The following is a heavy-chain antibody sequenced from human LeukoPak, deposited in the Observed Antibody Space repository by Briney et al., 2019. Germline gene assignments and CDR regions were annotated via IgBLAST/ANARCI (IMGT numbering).Heavy chain of an antibody. D-gene: IGHD3-22*01. J-gene: IGHJ4*02. CDR2: IYTSGST. Sequence: SETLSLTCTVSGGSISSYYWSWIRQPAGKGLEWIGRIYTSGSTNYNPSLKSRVTMSVDTSKNQFSLKLSSVTAADTAVYYCARDVYYYDSSGYRLLDYWGQGTLVTVSS. CDR1: GGSISSYY. CDR3: ARDVYYYDSSGYRLLDY. V-gene: IGHV4-4*07.